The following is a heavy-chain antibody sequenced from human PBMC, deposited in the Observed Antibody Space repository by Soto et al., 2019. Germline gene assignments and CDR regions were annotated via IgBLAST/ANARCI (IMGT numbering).Heavy chain of an antibody. CDR2: IIPIFGTA. V-gene: IGHV1-69*13. CDR1: GGTFSSYA. D-gene: IGHD6-13*01. J-gene: IGHJ6*02. Sequence: ASVKVSCKASGGTFSSYAISWVQQAPGQGLEWMGGIIPIFGTANYAQKFQGRVTITADESTSTAYMELSSLRSEDTAVYYCARSSWYARFILPNYYYYYGMDVWGQGTTVTVSS. CDR3: ARSSWYARFILPNYYYYYGMDV.